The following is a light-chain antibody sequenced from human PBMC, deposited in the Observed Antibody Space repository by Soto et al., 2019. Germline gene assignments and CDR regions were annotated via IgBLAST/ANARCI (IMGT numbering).Light chain of an antibody. CDR2: EVN. CDR1: SSDVGGYNY. Sequence: QSVLTQPASVSGSPGQSITISCTGTSSDVGGYNYVSWYQQHPGKAPKLMIFEVNNRPSGVSNRFSGSKSDNTASLTISGLQPEDEADYYCSSYTSSTTHVFGGGTKVTVL. V-gene: IGLV2-14*01. CDR3: SSYTSSTTHV. J-gene: IGLJ2*01.